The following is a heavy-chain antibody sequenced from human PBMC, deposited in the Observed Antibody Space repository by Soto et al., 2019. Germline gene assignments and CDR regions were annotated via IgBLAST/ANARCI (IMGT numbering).Heavy chain of an antibody. V-gene: IGHV4-34*01. J-gene: IGHJ4*02. Sequence: PSETLSLTCAVYGGSFSGYCWSWIRQPPGKGLEWIGEINHSGRTNYNPSLKSRVTISVDTSKSQFSLKLSSVTAADTAVYYCARGRKYYDFWSRYSHPRYYFNYWGQGTLVTVSS. CDR3: ARGRKYYDFWSRYSHPRYYFNY. CDR2: INHSGRT. D-gene: IGHD3-3*01. CDR1: GGSFSGYC.